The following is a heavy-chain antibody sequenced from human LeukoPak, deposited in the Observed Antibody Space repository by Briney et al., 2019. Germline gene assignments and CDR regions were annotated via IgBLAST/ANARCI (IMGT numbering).Heavy chain of an antibody. Sequence: PSETLSLTCTVSGGSISSSSYYWGWIRQPPGKGLEWIGSIYYSGSTYYNPSLKSRVTISVDTSKNQFSMKLSSVTAADTAVYYCARDLLRTLGDATFDPWGQGTLVTVSS. V-gene: IGHV4-39*07. J-gene: IGHJ5*02. D-gene: IGHD1-26*01. CDR2: IYYSGST. CDR1: GGSISSSSYY. CDR3: ARDLLRTLGDATFDP.